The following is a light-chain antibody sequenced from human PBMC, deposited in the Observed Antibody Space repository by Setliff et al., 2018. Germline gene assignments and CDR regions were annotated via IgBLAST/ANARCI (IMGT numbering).Light chain of an antibody. J-gene: IGLJ1*01. Sequence: QSALTQPPSASGSPGQSVTISCTGTSSDIGGYNYVSLYQQHPGKAPKLMIYEVNKRPSGVPDRFSGSKSGNTASLTVSGLQAEDEADYYCSSYAGSRNFYVFGTGTKVTVL. V-gene: IGLV2-8*01. CDR3: SSYAGSRNFYV. CDR1: SSDIGGYNY. CDR2: EVN.